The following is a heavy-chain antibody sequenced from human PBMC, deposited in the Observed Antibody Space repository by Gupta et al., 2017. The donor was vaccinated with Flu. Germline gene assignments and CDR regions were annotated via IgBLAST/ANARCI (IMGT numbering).Heavy chain of an antibody. CDR2: IYYSGST. CDR3: ARRGRFAPSRAWFDP. CDR1: GGSISSSSYY. J-gene: IGHJ5*02. Sequence: QLQLQESGPGLVKPSETLSLPCTVSGGSISSSSYYWGWIRQPPGKGLEWIGSIYYSGSTYYNPSLKSRVTISVDTSKNQFSLKLSSVTAADTAVYYCARRGRFAPSRAWFDPWGQGTLVTVSS. V-gene: IGHV4-39*01. D-gene: IGHD3-3*01.